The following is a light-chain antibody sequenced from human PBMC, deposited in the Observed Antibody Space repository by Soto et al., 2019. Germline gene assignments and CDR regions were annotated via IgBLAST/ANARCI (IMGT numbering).Light chain of an antibody. CDR1: SGHSSFL. Sequence: QLVLTQSASASASLGSTVKLTCTLSSGHSSFLIAWHQQQPGKAPRYLMRLEGSGNYNKGSGVPDRFSGSSSGADRYLTISNLQYEDEADYYCENWDSHTQVFGGGTKLTVL. V-gene: IGLV4-60*02. CDR3: ENWDSHTQV. CDR2: LEGSGNY. J-gene: IGLJ3*02.